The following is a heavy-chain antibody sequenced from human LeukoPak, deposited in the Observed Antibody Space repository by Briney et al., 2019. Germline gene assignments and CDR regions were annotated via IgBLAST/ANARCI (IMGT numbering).Heavy chain of an antibody. J-gene: IGHJ6*03. CDR1: GGSISSYY. V-gene: IGHV4-59*01. CDR3: ARDRRSRDCSGGSCYSYYYYYMDV. CDR2: IYYSGST. D-gene: IGHD2-15*01. Sequence: PSETLSLTCTVSGGSISSYYWSWIRQPPGKGLEWIGYIYYSGSTNYNPSLTSRVTISVDTSKNQFSLKLRSVNAADTAVYYCARDRRSRDCSGGSCYSYYYYYMDVWGKGTTVTVSS.